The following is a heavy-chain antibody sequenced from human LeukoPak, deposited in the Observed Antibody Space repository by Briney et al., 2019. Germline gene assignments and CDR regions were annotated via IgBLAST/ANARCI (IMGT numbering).Heavy chain of an antibody. CDR1: GGSISSYY. D-gene: IGHD3-10*01. J-gene: IGHJ4*02. Sequence: SETLSLTCTVSGGSISSYYWSWIRQPPGKGLEWIGYIYYSGSTNYNPSLESRVTISVDTSENQFSLKLSSVTAADTAVDYCERVWFGELRVYYFDYWGQGTLVTVSS. V-gene: IGHV4-59*01. CDR2: IYYSGST. CDR3: ERVWFGELRVYYFDY.